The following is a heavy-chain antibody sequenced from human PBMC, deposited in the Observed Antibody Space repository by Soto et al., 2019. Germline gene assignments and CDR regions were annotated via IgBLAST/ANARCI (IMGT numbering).Heavy chain of an antibody. J-gene: IGHJ6*02. CDR2: ISSSSSYI. CDR3: ARDHQEDYRASYGMDV. V-gene: IGHV3-21*01. D-gene: IGHD4-17*01. CDR1: GFTFSSYS. Sequence: EVQLVESGGGLVKPGGSLRLSYAASGFTFSSYSMNWVRQAPGKGLESGASISSSSSYIYYADSVKGRFTISRDNAKNSRNPQMHSQRADDTAVYYCARDHQEDYRASYGMDVSGQGTTVTVSS.